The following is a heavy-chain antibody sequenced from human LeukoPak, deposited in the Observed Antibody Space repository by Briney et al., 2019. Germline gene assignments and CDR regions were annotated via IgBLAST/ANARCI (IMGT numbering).Heavy chain of an antibody. CDR3: ARVGTSRFIAAGDYYYMDV. D-gene: IGHD6-13*01. J-gene: IGHJ6*03. CDR1: GGSISSYY. V-gene: IGHV4-59*01. Sequence: SETLSLTCTVSGGSISSYYWSWIRQPPGKGLEWIGYIYYSGSTNYNPSFKSRVTISVDTSKNQFSLKLSSVTAADTAVYYCARVGTSRFIAAGDYYYMDVWGKGTTVTVSS. CDR2: IYYSGST.